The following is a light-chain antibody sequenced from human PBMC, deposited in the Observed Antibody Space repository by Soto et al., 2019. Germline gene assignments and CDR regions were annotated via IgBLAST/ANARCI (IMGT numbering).Light chain of an antibody. V-gene: IGLV2-14*03. CDR1: SSDVGGYNY. J-gene: IGLJ1*01. CDR2: DVS. CDR3: RSYTTSTTRQIV. Sequence: QSALTQPASVSGSPGQSITISCTGTSSDVGGYNYVSWYQHHPGKAPKLMIFDVSNRPSGVSNRFSGSKSGNTASLTISGLQPEDEADYYTRSYTTSTTRQIVFGPGT.